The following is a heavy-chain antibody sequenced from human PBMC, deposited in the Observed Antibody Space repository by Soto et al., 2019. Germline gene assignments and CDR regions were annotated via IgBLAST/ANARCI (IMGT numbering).Heavy chain of an antibody. V-gene: IGHV1-69*02. Sequence: QVQLVQSGAEVRKPGSSVKVSCKASGDTFSFYSINWVRQAPGLGLEWMGRINPILSMSNYAQRFQGRVTMTADKSTSTAYMELSGLSSEDTAIYYCAGSYGSGYRAFDYWGQGALVTVSS. CDR1: GDTFSFYS. CDR2: INPILSMS. J-gene: IGHJ4*02. D-gene: IGHD3-10*01. CDR3: AGSYGSGYRAFDY.